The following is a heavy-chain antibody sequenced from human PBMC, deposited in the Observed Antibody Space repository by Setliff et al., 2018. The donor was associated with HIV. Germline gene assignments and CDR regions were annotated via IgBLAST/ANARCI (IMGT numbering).Heavy chain of an antibody. J-gene: IGHJ5*02. CDR3: GRDRTPYYYDSSGFNWFDP. D-gene: IGHD3-22*01. V-gene: IGHV1-69*13. CDR1: GGTFTNSA. Sequence: GASVKVSCKASGGTFTNSAIGWVRQAPGQGLEWMGAIVPIFGTANYAQKFQGRVTITADESTSTAYMELSSLRSEDTPVYYCGRDRTPYYYDSSGFNWFDPWGQGTLVTVSS. CDR2: IVPIFGTA.